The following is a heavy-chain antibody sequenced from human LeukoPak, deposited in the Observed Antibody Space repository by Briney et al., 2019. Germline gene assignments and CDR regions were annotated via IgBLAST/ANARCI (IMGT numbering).Heavy chain of an antibody. V-gene: IGHV3-7*01. J-gene: IGHJ3*02. CDR1: GFTFSSYW. D-gene: IGHD6-13*01. CDR2: IKQDGSEK. Sequence: GGSLRLSCAASGFTFSSYWMSWVRQAPGKGLEWVANIKQDGSEKYYVDSVKGRFTISRDNAKNSLYLQMNSLRAEDTAVYYCARELSHSSSWINGAFDIWGQGTMVTVSS. CDR3: ARELSHSSSWINGAFDI.